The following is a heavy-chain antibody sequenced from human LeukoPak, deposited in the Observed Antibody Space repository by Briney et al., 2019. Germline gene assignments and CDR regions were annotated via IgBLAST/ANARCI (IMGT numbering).Heavy chain of an antibody. CDR1: GFTFSSYG. CDR3: AKDPTHYRVWDDYDSRRLSH. CDR2: IRYDGSNK. J-gene: IGHJ4*02. Sequence: GGSLRLSCEASGFTFSSYGMHWVRQAPGKGLEWVAFIRYDGSNKYYADSVKGRFTISRDNSKNTLYLQMNSLRAEDTAVYYCAKDPTHYRVWDDYDSRRLSHWGQGTLVTVSS. D-gene: IGHD3-22*01. V-gene: IGHV3-30*02.